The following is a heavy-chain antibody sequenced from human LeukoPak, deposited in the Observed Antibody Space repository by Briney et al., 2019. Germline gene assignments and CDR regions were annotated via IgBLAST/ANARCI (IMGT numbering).Heavy chain of an antibody. CDR3: ATVMASFWSGYLSRGAFDI. D-gene: IGHD3-3*01. Sequence: PEASVKVSCKASGGTFSSYAISWVRQAPGQGLEWMGGIIPIFGTANYAQKFQGRVTITADESTSTAYMELSSLRSEDTAVYYCATVMASFWSGYLSRGAFDIWGQGTMVTVSS. J-gene: IGHJ3*02. CDR2: IIPIFGTA. CDR1: GGTFSSYA. V-gene: IGHV1-69*13.